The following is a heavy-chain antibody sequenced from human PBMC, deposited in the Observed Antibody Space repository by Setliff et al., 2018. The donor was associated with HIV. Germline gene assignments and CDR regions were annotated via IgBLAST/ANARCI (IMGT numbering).Heavy chain of an antibody. CDR1: GGSFSGYY. CDR3: ARVLPRMAASSRGGFFDY. CDR2: INHSGST. D-gene: IGHD6-6*01. J-gene: IGHJ4*02. Sequence: PSETLSLTCAVYGGSFSGYYWSWIRQPPGKGLEWIGEINHSGSTNYNPSLKSRVTISVDTSKNQFSLKLSSVTAADTAVYYCARVLPRMAASSRGGFFDYWGQGNLVTVSS. V-gene: IGHV4-34*01.